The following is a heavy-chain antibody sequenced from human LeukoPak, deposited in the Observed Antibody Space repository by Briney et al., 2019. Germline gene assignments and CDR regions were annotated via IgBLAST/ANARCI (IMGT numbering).Heavy chain of an antibody. CDR3: ASRYSSGWYVGAFDI. Sequence: SVRVSCKASGGTFSSYAISWVRQAPGQGLEWMGRIIPILGIANYAQKFQGRVTITRNTSISTAYMELSSLRSEDTAVYYCASRYSSGWYVGAFDIWGQGTMVTVSS. CDR2: IIPILGIA. V-gene: IGHV1-69*04. CDR1: GGTFSSYA. D-gene: IGHD6-19*01. J-gene: IGHJ3*02.